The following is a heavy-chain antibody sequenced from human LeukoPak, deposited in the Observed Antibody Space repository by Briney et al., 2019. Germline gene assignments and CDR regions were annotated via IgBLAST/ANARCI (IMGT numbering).Heavy chain of an antibody. J-gene: IGHJ4*02. CDR2: ISYDGSNK. Sequence: GRSLRLSCAASGFTFSSYGMHWVRQAPGKGLEWVAVISYDGSNKYYADSVKGRFTISRDNSKNTLYLQMNGLRAEDTAVYYCAKDVYSGSYFDYWGQGTLVTVSS. D-gene: IGHD1-26*01. V-gene: IGHV3-30*18. CDR1: GFTFSSYG. CDR3: AKDVYSGSYFDY.